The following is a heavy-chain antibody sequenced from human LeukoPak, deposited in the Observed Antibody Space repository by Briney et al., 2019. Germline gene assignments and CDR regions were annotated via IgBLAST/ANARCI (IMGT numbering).Heavy chain of an antibody. J-gene: IGHJ4*02. Sequence: PGGSLRLSCAASGFTFSNYAMSWVRQAPGKGLEWVSAISGTGGSIYYADSVKGRFTISRDNSKSTLYLQMNSLRAADTAVYYCAKGQRWELPFDYWGQGTLVTVSS. CDR2: ISGTGGSI. V-gene: IGHV3-23*01. D-gene: IGHD1-26*01. CDR1: GFTFSNYA. CDR3: AKGQRWELPFDY.